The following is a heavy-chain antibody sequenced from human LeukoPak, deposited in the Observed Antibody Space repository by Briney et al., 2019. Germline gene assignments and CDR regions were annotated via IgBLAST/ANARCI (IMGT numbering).Heavy chain of an antibody. D-gene: IGHD4-17*01. J-gene: IGHJ4*02. CDR2: INPNSGGT. CDR1: GYTFTGYY. Sequence: AASVKVSCKASGYTFTGYYMHWVRQAPGQGLEWMGWINPNSGGTNYAQKFQGRVTMTRDTSISTAYMELSRLRSDDTAVYYCARDFSVTTKQGYWGQGTLVTVSS. V-gene: IGHV1-2*02. CDR3: ARDFSVTTKQGY.